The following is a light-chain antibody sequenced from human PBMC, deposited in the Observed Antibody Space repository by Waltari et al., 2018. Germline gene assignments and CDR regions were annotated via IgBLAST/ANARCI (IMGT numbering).Light chain of an antibody. CDR3: QQYSSYCT. CDR1: QSISSW. V-gene: IGKV1-5*03. Sequence: DIQMTQSPSTRSASVGDRVTITCRASQSISSWLAWYQQKPGKAPKLLIYRASTLESGVPSRFSGSGSGTEFTLTISSLQPDDFATYYCQQYSSYCTFGQGTKLEIK. J-gene: IGKJ2*01. CDR2: RAS.